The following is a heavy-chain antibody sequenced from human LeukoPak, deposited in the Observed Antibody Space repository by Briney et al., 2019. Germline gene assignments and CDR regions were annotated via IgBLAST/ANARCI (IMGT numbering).Heavy chain of an antibody. CDR1: GFTFSSYG. CDR3: AKDKQYSGFTYYFDY. V-gene: IGHV3-30*18. CDR2: ISYEGSNK. D-gene: IGHD5-12*01. J-gene: IGHJ4*02. Sequence: GGSLRLSCAASGFTFSSYGMHWVRQAPGKGLEWVAVISYEGSNKYYADSVKGRFTISRDNSKNTLYLQMNSLRAEDTAVYYCAKDKQYSGFTYYFDYWGQGTLVTVSS.